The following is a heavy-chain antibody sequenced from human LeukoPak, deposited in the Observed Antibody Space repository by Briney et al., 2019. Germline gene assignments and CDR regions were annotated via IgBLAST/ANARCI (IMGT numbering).Heavy chain of an antibody. CDR3: ARDLTGTTSAWFDP. V-gene: IGHV1-2*02. CDR1: GYTFTGYY. D-gene: IGHD1-7*01. CDR2: INPNSGGT. J-gene: IGHJ5*02. Sequence: ASVKVSCKASGYTFTGYYMHWVRQAPGQGIEWMGWINPNSGGTNYAQKFQGRVTMTRDTSISTAYMELSRLRSDDTAVYYCARDLTGTTSAWFDPWGQGTLVTVSS.